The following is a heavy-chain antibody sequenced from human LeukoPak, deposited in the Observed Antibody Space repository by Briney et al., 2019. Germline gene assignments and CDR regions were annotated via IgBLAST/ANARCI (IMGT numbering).Heavy chain of an antibody. D-gene: IGHD3-16*02. CDR2: IYYSGST. V-gene: IGHV4-39*01. CDR1: GGSISSSSYY. CDR3: ARDECLGELSFCQSDY. Sequence: SETLSLTCTVSGGSISSSSYYWGWIRQPPGKGLEWIGSIYYSGSTYCNPSLKSRVTISVDTSKNQFSLKLSSVTAADTAVYYCARDECLGELSFCQSDYWGQGTLVTVSS. J-gene: IGHJ4*02.